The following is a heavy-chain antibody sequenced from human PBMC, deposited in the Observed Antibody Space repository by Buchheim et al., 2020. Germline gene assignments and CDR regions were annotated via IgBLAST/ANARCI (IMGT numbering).Heavy chain of an antibody. D-gene: IGHD1-26*01. Sequence: QVQLVESGGGVVQPGRSLRLSCAASGFTFSSYAMHWVRQAPGKGLEWVAVISYDGSNKYYADSVKGRFTISRDNSKNTLYLQMNSLRAEDTAAYYCARDRLVGATTHFDYWGQGTL. CDR3: ARDRLVGATTHFDY. CDR1: GFTFSSYA. CDR2: ISYDGSNK. J-gene: IGHJ4*02. V-gene: IGHV3-30-3*01.